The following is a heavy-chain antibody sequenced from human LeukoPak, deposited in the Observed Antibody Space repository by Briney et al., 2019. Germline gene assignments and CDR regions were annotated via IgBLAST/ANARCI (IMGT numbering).Heavy chain of an antibody. Sequence: ASVKVSCKASGYTFSNYHMHWVRQAPGQGLEWMGWINTNTGNPSYAQAFFTGRYVFSLDTSASTAYLQINGLKADDTAVYYCGRDPKLGIRGYTYGYIDHWGQGTLLTVAS. CDR1: GYTFSNYH. CDR3: GRDPKLGIRGYTYGYIDH. J-gene: IGHJ4*02. D-gene: IGHD5-18*01. CDR2: INTNTGNP. V-gene: IGHV7-4-1*02.